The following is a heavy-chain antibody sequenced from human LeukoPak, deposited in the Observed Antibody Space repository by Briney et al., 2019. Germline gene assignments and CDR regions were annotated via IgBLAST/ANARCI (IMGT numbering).Heavy chain of an antibody. CDR3: ARDSSPKYYYYYGMDV. V-gene: IGHV1-69*04. J-gene: IGHJ6*02. Sequence: GASVKVSCKASGGTFSSYAISWVRQAPGQGLEWMGRIIPILGIANYAQKFQGRVTITADKSTSTAYMELSSLRSEDTAVYYCARDSSPKYYYYYGMDVWGQGTTVTVSS. CDR2: IIPILGIA. CDR1: GGTFSSYA.